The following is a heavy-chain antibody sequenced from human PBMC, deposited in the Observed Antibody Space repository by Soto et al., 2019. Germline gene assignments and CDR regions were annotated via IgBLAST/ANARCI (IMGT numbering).Heavy chain of an antibody. CDR3: TRARSYYYSGMDV. V-gene: IGHV3-23*01. CDR2: ISGSGGST. J-gene: IGHJ6*02. CDR1: GFTFSSYA. Sequence: GGSLRLSCAASGFTFSSYAMSWVRQAPGKGLEWVSAISGSGGSTYYADSVKGRFTISRDNSKNTLYLQMNSLRAEDTAVYYCTRARSYYYSGMDVWGQGTTVTVSS.